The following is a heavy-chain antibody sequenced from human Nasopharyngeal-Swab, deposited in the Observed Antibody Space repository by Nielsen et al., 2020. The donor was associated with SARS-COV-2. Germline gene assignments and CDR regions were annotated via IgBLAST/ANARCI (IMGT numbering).Heavy chain of an antibody. CDR3: ARLASL. J-gene: IGHJ4*02. Sequence: GESLKISCAASGFTFSSYGMHWVRQAPGKGLEWVAVISYDGSNKYYADSVKGRFTISRDNSKNTLYLQMNSLRAEDTAVYYCARLASLWGQGTLVTVSS. CDR1: GFTFSSYG. CDR2: ISYDGSNK. D-gene: IGHD5-12*01. V-gene: IGHV3-30*03.